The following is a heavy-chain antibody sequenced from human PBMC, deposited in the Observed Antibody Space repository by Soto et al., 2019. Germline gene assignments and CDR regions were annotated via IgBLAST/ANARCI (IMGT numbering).Heavy chain of an antibody. CDR1: GFIVSSNY. J-gene: IGHJ6*02. Sequence: EVQLVESGGGLIQPGGSLRLSCVASGFIVSSNYMNWVRQAPGKGLEWVAVIYSGGSAYYADSVKGRFTISRDNSKNTLYLQMNSLRAEDTAVYYCARDLFGYSSSWDGMDVWGQGTTVTVSS. CDR3: ARDLFGYSSSWDGMDV. V-gene: IGHV3-53*01. CDR2: IYSGGSA. D-gene: IGHD6-13*01.